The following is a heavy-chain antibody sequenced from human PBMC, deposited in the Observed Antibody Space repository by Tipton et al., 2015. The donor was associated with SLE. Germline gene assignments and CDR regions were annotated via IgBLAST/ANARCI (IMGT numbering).Heavy chain of an antibody. CDR2: IYYSGST. V-gene: IGHV4-59*12. Sequence: TLSLTCTVSGGSINSYYWSWIRQPPGKGLEWIGYIYYSGSTNYNPSLKSRVTISVDASKNQFSLKLSSVTAADTAVYYCARGAPPTFYWGQGTLVTVSS. CDR3: ARGAPPTFY. J-gene: IGHJ4*02. CDR1: GGSINSYY.